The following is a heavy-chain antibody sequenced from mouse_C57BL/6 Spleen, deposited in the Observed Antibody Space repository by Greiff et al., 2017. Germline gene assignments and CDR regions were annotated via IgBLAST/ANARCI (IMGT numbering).Heavy chain of an antibody. CDR1: GYTFTSYG. CDR2: IYPRSGNT. Sequence: VQLQQSGAELARPGASVKLSCKASGYTFTSYGISWVKPRPGQGLEWIGEIYPRSGNTYYNEKFKGKATLTADKSSSTAYMGLRSLTSEDAAVYVCASSGDYYDGTFYAMDDWGQGATVTVSS. CDR3: ASSGDYYDGTFYAMDD. V-gene: IGHV1-81*01. D-gene: IGHD1-1*01. J-gene: IGHJ4*01.